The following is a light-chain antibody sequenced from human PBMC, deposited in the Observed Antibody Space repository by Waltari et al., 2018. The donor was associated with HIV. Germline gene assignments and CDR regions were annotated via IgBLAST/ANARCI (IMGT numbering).Light chain of an antibody. CDR2: GAS. Sequence: DIQMTQSPSTLSASVGDRVTITCRASHSVRSSLAWYQHKPGKAPKLLIYGASSLKSGVPVRFSGSGSGTEFTLTISGLQPDDFATYYCQQYKYSPWTFGQGTKVDI. J-gene: IGKJ1*01. CDR1: HSVRSS. CDR3: QQYKYSPWT. V-gene: IGKV1-5*03.